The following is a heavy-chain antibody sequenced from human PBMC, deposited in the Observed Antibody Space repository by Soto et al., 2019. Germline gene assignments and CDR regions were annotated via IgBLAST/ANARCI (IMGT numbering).Heavy chain of an antibody. CDR2: IYSSGST. V-gene: IGHV4-4*07. CDR3: AREGGIVAKIPFDY. CDR1: GGSVTNYY. J-gene: IGHJ4*02. Sequence: SETLSLTCTVSGGSVTNYYWSWIRQPAGKGLEWIGRIYSSGSTDYNPSLKSRVSMSVDASKNQFSLKLTSVTAADTAVYYCAREGGIVAKIPFDYWGQGTMVTVYS. D-gene: IGHD5-12*01.